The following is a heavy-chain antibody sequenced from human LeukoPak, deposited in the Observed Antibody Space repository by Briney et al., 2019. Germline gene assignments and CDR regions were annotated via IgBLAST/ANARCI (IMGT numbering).Heavy chain of an antibody. CDR3: ARNPRIYYFDY. Sequence: SETLSLTCTVSGGSISSGDYYWSWIRQPPGKGLEWIGYIYYSGSTNYNPSLKSRVTISVDTSKNQFSLKLSSVTAADTAVYYCARNPRIYYFDYWGQGTLVTVSS. CDR1: GGSISSGDYY. CDR2: IYYSGST. D-gene: IGHD2-15*01. J-gene: IGHJ4*02. V-gene: IGHV4-61*08.